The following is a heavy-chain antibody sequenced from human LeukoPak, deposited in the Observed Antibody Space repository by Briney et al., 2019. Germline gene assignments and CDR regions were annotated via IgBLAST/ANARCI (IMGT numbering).Heavy chain of an antibody. CDR1: GYTFTGHY. CDR2: IIPIFGAA. Sequence: ASLKVSCKTSGYTFTGHYMHWVRQAPGQGLEWMGGIIPIFGAANYAQKFQGRVTITADKSTSTAYMELSSLRSEDTAVYYCARDPYYDILTGYYMDVWGKGTTVTVSS. D-gene: IGHD3-9*01. J-gene: IGHJ6*03. V-gene: IGHV1-69*06. CDR3: ARDPYYDILTGYYMDV.